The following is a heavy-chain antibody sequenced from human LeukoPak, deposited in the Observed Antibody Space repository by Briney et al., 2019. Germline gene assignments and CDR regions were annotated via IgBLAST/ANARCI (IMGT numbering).Heavy chain of an antibody. D-gene: IGHD2-21*01. CDR2: INHSGST. V-gene: IGHV4-34*01. CDR1: GGSFSGYY. J-gene: IGHJ6*03. CDR3: ASLDPHMTLRPMDV. Sequence: SETLSLTCAVYGGSFSGYYWSWIRQPPGKGLEWIGEINHSGSTNYNPSLKSRVTISVDTSKNQFYLKLSSVTAADTAVYYCASLDPHMTLRPMDVWGKGTTVTVSS.